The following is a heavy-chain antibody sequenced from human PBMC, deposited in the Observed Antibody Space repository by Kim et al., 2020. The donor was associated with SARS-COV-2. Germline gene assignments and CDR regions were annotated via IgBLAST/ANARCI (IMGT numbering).Heavy chain of an antibody. CDR1: GFAFRNYA. Sequence: GGSLRLSCAASGFAFRNYAITWVRQAPGKGLEWVSSISDNGVSAYYADSVKGRFTISRDNSKNTLYLQMSSLGADDTAVYYCAKGAGSPDYFDSWGQGTLVTVSS. V-gene: IGHV3-23*01. J-gene: IGHJ4*02. CDR3: AKGAGSPDYFDS. CDR2: ISDNGVSA. D-gene: IGHD3-10*01.